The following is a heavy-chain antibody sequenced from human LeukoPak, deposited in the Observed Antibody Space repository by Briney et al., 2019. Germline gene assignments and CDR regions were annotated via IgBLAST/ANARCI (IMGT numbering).Heavy chain of an antibody. CDR2: IKQDGSEK. D-gene: IGHD3-22*01. CDR1: GFTFSTCW. V-gene: IGHV3-7*03. J-gene: IGHJ4*02. Sequence: GGSLRLSCAASGFTFSTCWMSWVRQAPGKGLEWVANIKQDGSEKYYVDSVKGRFTISRDNSKNTLNLQMNSLRAEDTAVYYCAKAYYYDSSGYRIYYFDYWGQGTLVTVSS. CDR3: AKAYYYDSSGYRIYYFDY.